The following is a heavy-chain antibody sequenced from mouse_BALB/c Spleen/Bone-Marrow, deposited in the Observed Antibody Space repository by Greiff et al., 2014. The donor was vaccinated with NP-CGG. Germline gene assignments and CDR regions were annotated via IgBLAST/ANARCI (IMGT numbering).Heavy chain of an antibody. CDR3: ARGRDWFDY. CDR2: ISGSGSST. Sequence: EVKVEESGGGLVQPGGSLKLSCAASGFTFSGYGMSWVRQTPDKGLELVATISGSGSSTYYPDSVKGRFTISRDNAWNTLYLQMSSLKSEDTAMYYCARGRDWFDYWGQGTTLTVSS. CDR1: GFTFSGYG. D-gene: IGHD3-3*01. J-gene: IGHJ2*01. V-gene: IGHV5-6-3*01.